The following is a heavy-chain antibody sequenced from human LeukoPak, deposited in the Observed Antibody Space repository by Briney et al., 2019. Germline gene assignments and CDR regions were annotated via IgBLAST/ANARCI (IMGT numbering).Heavy chain of an antibody. D-gene: IGHD3-22*01. J-gene: IGHJ4*02. CDR2: INTNTGNR. CDR3: ARDTYYYDSSGHRGSFGY. CDR1: GYTFTSYA. Sequence: ASVKVSCKASGYTFTSYAMNWVRQAPGQGLEWMGWINTNTGNRTYAQGFTGRLVLSLDTSVSTAYLQISSLKAEDTAVYYCARDTYYYDSSGHRGSFGYWGQGTLVTVSS. V-gene: IGHV7-4-1*02.